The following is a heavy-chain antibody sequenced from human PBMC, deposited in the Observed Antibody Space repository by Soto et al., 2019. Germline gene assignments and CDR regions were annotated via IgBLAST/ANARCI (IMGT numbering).Heavy chain of an antibody. CDR2: ISAYNDNT. Sequence: ASVKVSCKASGYTFTAFGISWVRQAPGQGLEWMGWISAYNDNTKYAQKLQGRVTMTTETSTSTAYMELRSLRSDDTAVYYCAREYCYSSSCYDPDYWGQGTLVTVSS. CDR3: AREYCYSSSCYDPDY. V-gene: IGHV1-18*01. CDR1: GYTFTAFG. D-gene: IGHD2-2*01. J-gene: IGHJ4*02.